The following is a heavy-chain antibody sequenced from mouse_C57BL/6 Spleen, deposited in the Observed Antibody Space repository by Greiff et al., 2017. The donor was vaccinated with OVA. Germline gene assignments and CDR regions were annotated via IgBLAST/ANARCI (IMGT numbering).Heavy chain of an antibody. Sequence: VQLQQPGAELVKPGASVKVSCKASGYTFTSYWMHWVKQRPGQGLEWIGRIPPYDSDTNYNQKFKGKATLTVDKSSSTSYMQLSSLTSEDSAVYNCAIGPTPYYFDYWGQGTTLTVSS. CDR2: IPPYDSDT. D-gene: IGHD2-10*01. CDR3: AIGPTPYYFDY. CDR1: GYTFTSYW. V-gene: IGHV1-74*01. J-gene: IGHJ2*01.